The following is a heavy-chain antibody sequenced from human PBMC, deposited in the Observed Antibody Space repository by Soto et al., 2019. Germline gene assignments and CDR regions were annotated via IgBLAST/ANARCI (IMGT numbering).Heavy chain of an antibody. V-gene: IGHV1-46*01. D-gene: IGHD1-20*01. CDR2: INPSGGNT. CDR1: GYTFTSYY. CDR3: ASDRNWNLFDY. Sequence: ASVKVSCKASGYTFTSYYMHWVRQAPGQGLEWMGIINPSGGNTSYAQKFQGRVTMTRDTSTSTVYMELSSLRSEDTAVYYCASDRNWNLFDYWGQGTLVTVSS. J-gene: IGHJ4*02.